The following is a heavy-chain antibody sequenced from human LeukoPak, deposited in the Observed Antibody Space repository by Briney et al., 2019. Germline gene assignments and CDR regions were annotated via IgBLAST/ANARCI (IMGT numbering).Heavy chain of an antibody. CDR3: ARPRSIAAAGRILSY. CDR2: ISYDGSNK. CDR1: GFTFSSYA. Sequence: GGSLRLSCAASGFTFSSYAMHWVRQAPGKGLEWVAVISYDGSNKYYADSVKGRFTISRDNSKNTLYLQMNSLRAEDTAVYYCARPRSIAAAGRILSYWGQGTLVTVSS. V-gene: IGHV3-30-3*01. J-gene: IGHJ4*02. D-gene: IGHD6-13*01.